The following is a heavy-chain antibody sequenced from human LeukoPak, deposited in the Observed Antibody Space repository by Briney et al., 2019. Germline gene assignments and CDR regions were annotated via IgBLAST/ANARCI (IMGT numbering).Heavy chain of an antibody. CDR1: GDSVSSNSAA. V-gene: IGHV6-1*01. D-gene: IGHD6-19*01. CDR3: ARGRRSGYSSGWYYFDY. Sequence: SQTLSLTRAISGDSVSSNSAAWNWIRQSPSRGLEWLGRTYYRSKWYNDYAVSVKSRITINPDTSKNQFSLQLNSVTPEDTAVYYCARGRRSGYSSGWYYFDYWGQGTLVTVSS. J-gene: IGHJ4*02. CDR2: TYYRSKWYN.